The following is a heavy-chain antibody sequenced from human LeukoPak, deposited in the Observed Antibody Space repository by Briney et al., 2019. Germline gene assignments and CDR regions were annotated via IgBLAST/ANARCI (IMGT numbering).Heavy chain of an antibody. CDR1: GSSISSSNW. Sequence: SETLSLTCAVSGSSISSSNWWGWIRQPPGKGLEWIGYIHYSGTTYYNPSLKSRVTMSVDTSKNQFSLKLSSVTAVDTAVFYCARTLYGDYYFDSWGQGTLVTVSS. CDR3: ARTLYGDYYFDS. CDR2: IHYSGTT. J-gene: IGHJ4*02. V-gene: IGHV4-28*01. D-gene: IGHD4-17*01.